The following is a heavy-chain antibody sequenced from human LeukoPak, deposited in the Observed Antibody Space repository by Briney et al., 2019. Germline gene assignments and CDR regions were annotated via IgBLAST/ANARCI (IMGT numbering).Heavy chain of an antibody. V-gene: IGHV1-18*01. CDR3: ASGSYSGYAPLGY. CDR2: ISAYNGNT. Sequence: ASVKVSCKASGGTFSSYAISWVRQAPGQGLEWMGWISAYNGNTNYAQKLQGRVTMTTDTSTSTAYMELRSLRSDDTAVYYCASGSYSGYAPLGYWGQGTLVTVSS. J-gene: IGHJ4*02. D-gene: IGHD5-12*01. CDR1: GGTFSSYA.